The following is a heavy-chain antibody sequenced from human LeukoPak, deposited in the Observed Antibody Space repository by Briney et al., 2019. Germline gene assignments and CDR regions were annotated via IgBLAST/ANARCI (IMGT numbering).Heavy chain of an antibody. CDR2: IYTSGTI. Sequence: SETLSLTCTVSGGSVRRGDYYWTWIRQPAGSGLEWIGRIYTSGTIDYNPSLRTRVTISVDASRNQFSLNLSSVTAADTAVYYCARQWLVRGYFDYWGQGTLVTVSS. V-gene: IGHV4-61*02. CDR1: GGSVRRGDYY. CDR3: ARQWLVRGYFDY. J-gene: IGHJ4*02. D-gene: IGHD6-19*01.